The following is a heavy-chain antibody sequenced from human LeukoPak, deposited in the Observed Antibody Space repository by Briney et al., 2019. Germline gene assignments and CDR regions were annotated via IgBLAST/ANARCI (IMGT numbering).Heavy chain of an antibody. Sequence: GRSLRLSCAASGFTFDDYAMHWVRQAPGKGLEWVSGISWNSGSIGYADSVKGRFTISRENAKNSLYLQMNSLRAEDMALYYCAKAFRGDYYYMDVWGKGTTVTVSS. CDR3: AKAFRGDYYYMDV. CDR2: ISWNSGSI. V-gene: IGHV3-9*03. D-gene: IGHD3-3*02. J-gene: IGHJ6*03. CDR1: GFTFDDYA.